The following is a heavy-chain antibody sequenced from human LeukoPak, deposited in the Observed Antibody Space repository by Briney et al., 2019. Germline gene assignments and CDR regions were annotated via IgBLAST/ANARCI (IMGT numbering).Heavy chain of an antibody. J-gene: IGHJ3*02. D-gene: IGHD3-16*02. Sequence: SETLSLTCTVSGGSISSGGYYWSWIRQHPGKGLEWIGYIYYSGSTYYNPSLKSRVTISVDTSKNQFSLKLSSVTAADTAVYYCARDSSYYDYVWGSYRSPRGAFDIWGQGTMVTVSS. CDR1: GGSISSGGYY. CDR2: IYYSGST. V-gene: IGHV4-31*03. CDR3: ARDSSYYDYVWGSYRSPRGAFDI.